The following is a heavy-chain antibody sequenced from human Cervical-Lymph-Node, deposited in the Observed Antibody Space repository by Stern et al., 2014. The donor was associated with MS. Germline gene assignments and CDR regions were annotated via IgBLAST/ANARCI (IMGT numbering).Heavy chain of an antibody. CDR2: IYSSGTT. V-gene: IGHV4-61*01. CDR3: ARAGRWGESGYADY. J-gene: IGHJ4*02. CDR1: GDSVSSVTYY. Sequence: QVQLQESGPGLVKPSETLSLTCTVSGDSVSSVTYYWSWIRQPPGKGLEWIGFIYSSGTTNYNPSLESRVTMSVDTSKNQFSLTLSSVTAADTAVYYCARAGRWGESGYADYWGQGTLVTVSS. D-gene: IGHD3-16*01.